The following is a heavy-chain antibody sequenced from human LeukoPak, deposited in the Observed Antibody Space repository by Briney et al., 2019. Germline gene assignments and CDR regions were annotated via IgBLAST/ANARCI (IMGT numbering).Heavy chain of an antibody. D-gene: IGHD4-17*01. CDR3: ARGGMTTILDY. CDR1: GASIRNYY. CDR2: IYHSGST. V-gene: IGHV4-59*01. Sequence: SETLSLTCTVSGASIRNYYWSWIRQPPGKGLEWIGYIYHSGSTTYHPSLKSQVTILVDTSKSQFSLKLSSVTAADTAMYYCARGGMTTILDYWGRGTLVTVSS. J-gene: IGHJ4*02.